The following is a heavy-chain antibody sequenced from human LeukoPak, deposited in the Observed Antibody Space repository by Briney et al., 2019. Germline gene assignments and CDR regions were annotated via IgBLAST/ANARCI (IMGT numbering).Heavy chain of an antibody. V-gene: IGHV1-8*02. J-gene: IGHJ4*02. CDR1: GYTFTGYY. CDR2: MNPNSGNT. D-gene: IGHD2/OR15-2a*01. CDR3: ARVSRRGYYFDY. Sequence: ASVKVSCKASGYTFTGYYMHWVRQATGQGLEWMGWMNPNSGNTGYAQKFQGRVTMTRNTSISTAYMELSSLRSEDTAVYYCARVSRRGYYFDYWGQGTLVTVSS.